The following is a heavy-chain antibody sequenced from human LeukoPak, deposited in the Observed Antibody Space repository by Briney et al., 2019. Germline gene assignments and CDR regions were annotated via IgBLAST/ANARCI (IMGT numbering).Heavy chain of an antibody. Sequence: SVKVSCNASGGTFSSYAISWVRQAPGQGLEWMGGIIPIFGTANYAQKFQGRVTITADESTSTAYMELSSLRSEDTAVYYCARGGIAENTDYWGQGTLVTVSS. V-gene: IGHV1-69*13. CDR1: GGTFSSYA. J-gene: IGHJ4*02. CDR2: IIPIFGTA. D-gene: IGHD6-13*01. CDR3: ARGGIAENTDY.